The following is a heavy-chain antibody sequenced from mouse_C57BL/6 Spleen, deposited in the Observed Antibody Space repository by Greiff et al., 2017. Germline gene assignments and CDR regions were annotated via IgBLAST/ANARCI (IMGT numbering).Heavy chain of an antibody. CDR2: IHPNSGST. CDR3: APLYYGSSYDY. J-gene: IGHJ2*01. Sequence: QVQLQQPGAELVKPGASVKLSCKASGYTFTSYWMHWVKQRPGQGLEWIGMIHPNSGSTNYNEKFKSKATLTVDKSSSTAYMQLSSLTSEDSAVYYCAPLYYGSSYDYWGQGTTLTVSS. CDR1: GYTFTSYW. D-gene: IGHD1-1*01. V-gene: IGHV1-64*01.